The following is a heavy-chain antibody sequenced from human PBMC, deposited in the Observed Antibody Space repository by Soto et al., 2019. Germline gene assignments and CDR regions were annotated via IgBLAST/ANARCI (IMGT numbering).Heavy chain of an antibody. CDR1: GFTFSDYY. D-gene: IGHD2-2*01. Sequence: QVQLVESGGGLVKPGGSLRLSCAASGFTFSDYYMSWIRQAPGKGLEWVSYISSSGSTIYYADSVKGRFTISRDNAKNSPYLQMNSLRAEDTAVYYCAFRAVGAVPAARRVHPWGQGTLVTVSS. CDR3: AFRAVGAVPAARRVHP. CDR2: ISSSGSTI. V-gene: IGHV3-11*01. J-gene: IGHJ5*02.